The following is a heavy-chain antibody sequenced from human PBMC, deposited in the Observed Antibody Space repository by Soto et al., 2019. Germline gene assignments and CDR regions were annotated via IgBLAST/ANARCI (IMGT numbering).Heavy chain of an antibody. Sequence: AGSLRLSCAASGCTFSSYGMHWVRQAPGKGLEWVAVISYDGSNKYYADSVKGRFTISRDNSKNTLYLQMNSLRAEDTAVYYCAKTGARSGYSSIDYWGQGTLVTVSS. D-gene: IGHD3-3*01. CDR1: GCTFSSYG. J-gene: IGHJ4*02. CDR2: ISYDGSNK. V-gene: IGHV3-30*18. CDR3: AKTGARSGYSSIDY.